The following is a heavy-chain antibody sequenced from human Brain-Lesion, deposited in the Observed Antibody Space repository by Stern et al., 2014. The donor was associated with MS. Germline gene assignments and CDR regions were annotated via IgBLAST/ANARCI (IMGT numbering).Heavy chain of an antibody. CDR3: TSRAPFNEWKQIWGGWFDP. V-gene: IGHV4-31*03. CDR1: GDSLSGGGYC. J-gene: IGHJ5*02. CDR2: LYYNGET. D-gene: IGHD5-18*01. Sequence: VHLVESGPGLVKPSQTLSLTCTVSGDSLSGGGYCWGWLRPDPGKGLQWIGHLYYNGETYYNPSLKSRVTISVDTSTTQLTLRLSSVTAADTAVYYCTSRAPFNEWKQIWGGWFDPWGQGTLVTVSS.